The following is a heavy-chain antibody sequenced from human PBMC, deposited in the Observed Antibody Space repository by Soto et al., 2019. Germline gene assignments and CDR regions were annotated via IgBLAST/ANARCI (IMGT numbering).Heavy chain of an antibody. CDR3: ARGPGGPDGPGDY. D-gene: IGHD2-15*01. CDR2: INAGNGNT. Sequence: QVQLVQSGAEVKKPGASVKVSCKASGYTFTSYAMHWVRQAPGQRLEWMGWINAGNGNTKYSQKFQGRVTITRDTPASTAYMERSSLRSEDTAVYYWARGPGGPDGPGDYWGQGTLVTVSS. V-gene: IGHV1-3*01. CDR1: GYTFTSYA. J-gene: IGHJ4*02.